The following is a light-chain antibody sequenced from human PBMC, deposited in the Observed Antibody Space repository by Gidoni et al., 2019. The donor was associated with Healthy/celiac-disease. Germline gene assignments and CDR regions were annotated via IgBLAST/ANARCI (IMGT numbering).Light chain of an antibody. CDR2: AAS. J-gene: IGKJ4*01. CDR3: QQSYSTPPLT. V-gene: IGKV1-39*01. CDR1: QSISSY. Sequence: DIQMTQSPSSLSASVGDRVTITCRASQSISSYLNWYQQKPGKAPKLLIYAASSLQSWDTPKFSGSGSGTDFTLTISSLQPEDFATYYCQQSYSTPPLTFGGGTKVEIK.